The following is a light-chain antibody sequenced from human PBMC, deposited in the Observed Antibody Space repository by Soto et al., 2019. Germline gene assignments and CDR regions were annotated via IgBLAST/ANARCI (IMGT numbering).Light chain of an antibody. J-gene: IGKJ1*01. CDR1: QRISSW. CDR3: QQANRVPWT. V-gene: IGKV1-12*01. CDR2: ATS. Sequence: IQMTQSPSSVSASVGDRVILTCRASQRISSWLAWYHQRPGEAPRLLIYATSTLETGVPPRFSGSGSGRDVTLTISSLQPEDLGTYFGQQANRVPWTFGHGTKVEVK.